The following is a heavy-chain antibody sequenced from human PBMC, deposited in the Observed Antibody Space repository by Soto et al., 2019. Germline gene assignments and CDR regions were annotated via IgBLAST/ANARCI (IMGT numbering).Heavy chain of an antibody. Sequence: QVQLVQSGAEVKKPGSSVKVSCKASGGTFSSYTISWVRQAPGQGLEWMGRIIPILGIANYAQKFQGRVTITADKSTSTAYMELSSLRSEDTAVYYCASEYSGYESRLDYWGQGTLVTVSS. CDR1: GGTFSSYT. D-gene: IGHD5-12*01. CDR2: IIPILGIA. V-gene: IGHV1-69*02. CDR3: ASEYSGYESRLDY. J-gene: IGHJ4*02.